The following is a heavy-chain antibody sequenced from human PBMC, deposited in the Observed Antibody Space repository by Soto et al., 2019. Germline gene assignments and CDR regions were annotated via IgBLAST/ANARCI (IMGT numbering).Heavy chain of an antibody. D-gene: IGHD2-2*02. CDR1: GYSFTNYW. V-gene: IGHV5-10-1*01. CDR2: IDPSDSYT. Sequence: GESLKISCKGSGYSFTNYWISWVRQMPGKGLEWMGRIDPSDSYTKHSPSFQGHVTISADKSISTAYLQWSSLKASDTAMYYCARQYCRSTSCYIGWFDPWGQGTLVTVSS. CDR3: ARQYCRSTSCYIGWFDP. J-gene: IGHJ5*02.